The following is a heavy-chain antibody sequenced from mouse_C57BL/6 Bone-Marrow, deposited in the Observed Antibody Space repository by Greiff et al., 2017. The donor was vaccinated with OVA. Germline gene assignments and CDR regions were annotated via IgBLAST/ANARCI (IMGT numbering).Heavy chain of an antibody. CDR3: ARQHFPWFAD. CDR2: ISSGRSYT. Sequence: EVKVVESGGDLVKPGGSLKLSCAASGFTFSSYGMSWVRPTPDQRLEWVATISSGRSYTYYPDRVTGRFTISRDNAKNTLYLQMSSLKSEDTAMYYCARQHFPWFADWGKGTLVTVSA. J-gene: IGHJ3*01. V-gene: IGHV5-6*01. CDR1: GFTFSSYG.